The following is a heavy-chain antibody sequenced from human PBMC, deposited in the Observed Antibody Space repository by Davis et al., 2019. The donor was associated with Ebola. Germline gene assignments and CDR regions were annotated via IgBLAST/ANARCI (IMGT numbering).Heavy chain of an antibody. J-gene: IGHJ5*02. CDR3: ASAGGYSGYEGWFDP. Sequence: SETLSLTCTVPGGSISSYYWSWIRQPPGKGLEWIGYIYYSGSTNYNPSLKSRDTISVDTSKNQFSLKLSSVTAADTAVYYWASAGGYSGYEGWFDPWGQGTLVTVSS. CDR2: IYYSGST. V-gene: IGHV4-59*01. CDR1: GGSISSYY. D-gene: IGHD5-12*01.